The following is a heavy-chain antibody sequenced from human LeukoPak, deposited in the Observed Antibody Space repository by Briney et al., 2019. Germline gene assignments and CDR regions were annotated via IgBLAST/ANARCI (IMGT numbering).Heavy chain of an antibody. V-gene: IGHV3-23*01. Sequence: GGSLRLSCAASGFTFSSYALSWVRQAPGKGLEWVSAISGSGGSTYYADSVKGRFTISRDNSKNTLYLQMNSLRAEDTAVYYCAKVPGQNTVIPGYWGQGTLVTVSS. CDR1: GFTFSSYA. D-gene: IGHD4-11*01. CDR2: ISGSGGST. J-gene: IGHJ4*02. CDR3: AKVPGQNTVIPGY.